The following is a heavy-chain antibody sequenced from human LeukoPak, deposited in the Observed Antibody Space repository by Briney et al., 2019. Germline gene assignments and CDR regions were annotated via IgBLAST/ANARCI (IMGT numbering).Heavy chain of an antibody. V-gene: IGHV3-23*01. CDR2: ISGSGDSL. Sequence: GGSLTLYCAASGFTLTSYAMRWVGQAPGKGVEGVSGISGSGDSLYYADSVQGPFTISRANSKNTLYLQMNSLRAEHTAVYYCAKDRRYNWISVGSVGDYWGQGTHVTVSS. D-gene: IGHD1-20*01. CDR3: AKDRRYNWISVGSVGDY. CDR1: GFTLTSYA. J-gene: IGHJ4*02.